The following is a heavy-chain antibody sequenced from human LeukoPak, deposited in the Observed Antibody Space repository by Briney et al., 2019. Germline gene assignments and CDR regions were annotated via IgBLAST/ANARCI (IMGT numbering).Heavy chain of an antibody. CDR1: GGTFSSYA. CDR3: ARKGLAPGDYLLDY. V-gene: IGHV1-2*06. CDR2: INPNSGGT. Sequence: ASVKVSCKASGGTFSSYAISWVRQAPGQGLEWMGRINPNSGGTNYAQKFQGRVTMTRDTSISTAYMELSRLRSDDTAVYYCARKGLAPGDYLLDYWDQGTLVTVSS. J-gene: IGHJ4*02. D-gene: IGHD4-17*01.